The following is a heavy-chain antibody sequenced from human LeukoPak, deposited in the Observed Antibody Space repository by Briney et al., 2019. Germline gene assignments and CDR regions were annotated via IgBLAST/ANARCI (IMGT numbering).Heavy chain of an antibody. J-gene: IGHJ4*02. D-gene: IGHD3-10*01. CDR1: GGSISSGGYY. Sequence: PSENLSLTCTVSGGSISSGGYYWSWIRQHPGKGLEWIGYIYYSGSTYYNPSLKSRVTISVDTSKNQFSLKLSSVTAADTAVYYCARGRGVIRPFDYWGQGTLVTVSS. CDR2: IYYSGST. CDR3: ARGRGVIRPFDY. V-gene: IGHV4-31*03.